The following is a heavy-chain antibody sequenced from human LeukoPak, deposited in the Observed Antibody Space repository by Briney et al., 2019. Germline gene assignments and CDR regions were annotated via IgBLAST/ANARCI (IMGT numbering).Heavy chain of an antibody. D-gene: IGHD2-15*01. CDR2: ISSGSSTI. CDR3: ARDSSGYPPLLWEYYYYGMDV. Sequence: GGSLRLSCAASGFTFSTYGMNWVRQAPGKGLEWVSYISSGSSTIYYADSVKGRFTISRDNAKNSLYLQMNSLRAEDTAVYYCARDSSGYPPLLWEYYYYGMDVWGQGTTVTVSS. CDR1: GFTFSTYG. J-gene: IGHJ6*02. V-gene: IGHV3-48*04.